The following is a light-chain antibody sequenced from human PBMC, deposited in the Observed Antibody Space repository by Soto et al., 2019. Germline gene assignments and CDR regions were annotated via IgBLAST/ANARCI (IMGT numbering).Light chain of an antibody. CDR2: DVI. V-gene: IGLV2-11*01. Sequence: QSVLTQPRSVSGSLGQSITISCTGTSSDVGGYKYVSWYQQHPGRAPKVMLFDVIKRPSGVPDRFSGSTSGDTASLTISGLQAEDEADYYCCSYAGTFYAFGTGTKLTVL. CDR1: SSDVGGYKY. J-gene: IGLJ1*01. CDR3: CSYAGTFYA.